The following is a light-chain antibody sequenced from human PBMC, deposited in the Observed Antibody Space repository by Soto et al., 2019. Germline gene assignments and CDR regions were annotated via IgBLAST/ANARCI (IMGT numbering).Light chain of an antibody. CDR2: AVS. CDR1: QGISNR. Sequence: DIPLTQSPSAMSASVGDRVTITCRASQGISNRLAWFQQKPGKVPQRLIYAVSSLQSGVPSRFSGSGSGTEFTLTISSLQPEDSATYYCLQHNSYPLTFGGGTKVEIK. J-gene: IGKJ4*01. CDR3: LQHNSYPLT. V-gene: IGKV1-17*03.